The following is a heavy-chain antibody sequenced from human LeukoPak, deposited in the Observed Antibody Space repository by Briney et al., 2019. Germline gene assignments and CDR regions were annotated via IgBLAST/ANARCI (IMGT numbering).Heavy chain of an antibody. CDR2: ISYDGSNK. D-gene: IGHD5-18*01. CDR1: GFTFSSYG. Sequence: PGGSLRLSCAASGFTFSSYGMHWVRQAPGKGLEWVAVISYDGSNKYYADSVKGRFTISRDNSKNTLYLQMNSLRAEDTAVYYCAKDHLAGYSYGGYYFDYWGQGTLATVSS. V-gene: IGHV3-30*18. CDR3: AKDHLAGYSYGGYYFDY. J-gene: IGHJ4*02.